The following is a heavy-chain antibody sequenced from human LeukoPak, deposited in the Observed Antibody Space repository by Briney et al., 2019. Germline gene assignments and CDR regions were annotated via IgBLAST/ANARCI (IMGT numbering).Heavy chain of an antibody. J-gene: IGHJ4*02. CDR3: AKSNALQFLEWTYYFDY. V-gene: IGHV3-21*01. CDR1: GFTFSSYS. CDR2: ISISSSYI. Sequence: GGSLRLSCAVSGFTFSSYSMNWVRQAPGKGLEWVSSISISSSYIYYADSVKGRFTISRDNAKNSLYLQMNSLRPDDTAVYYCAKSNALQFLEWTYYFDYWGQGTLVTVSS. D-gene: IGHD3-3*01.